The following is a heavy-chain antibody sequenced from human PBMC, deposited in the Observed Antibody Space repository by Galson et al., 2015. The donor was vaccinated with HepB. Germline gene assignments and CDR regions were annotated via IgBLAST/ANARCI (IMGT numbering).Heavy chain of an antibody. V-gene: IGHV1-18*01. J-gene: IGHJ4*02. CDR2: ISDYNGHT. CDR1: GYTFTNYG. CDR3: AREVCSSSNCYFLHFDY. Sequence: SVKVSCKASGYTFTNYGISWVRQAPGQGLEWMGCISDYNGHTNYAQKLQGRVTMATDTSTSTASMELRSLRSDDTAEYYCAREVCSSSNCYFLHFDYWGQGTLVTVSS. D-gene: IGHD2-2*01.